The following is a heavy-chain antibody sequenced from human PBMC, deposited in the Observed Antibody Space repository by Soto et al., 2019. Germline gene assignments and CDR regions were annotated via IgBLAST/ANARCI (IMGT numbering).Heavy chain of an antibody. CDR1: GCSISSGGYY. Sequence: SETLSLTCPVSGCSISSGGYYWSWIRQHPGKGLEWIGYIYYSGSTYYNPSLKSRVTISVDTSKNQFSLKLSSVTAADTAVYYCARGLRKSWYDYWGQGTLVTVSS. CDR2: IYYSGST. D-gene: IGHD6-13*01. V-gene: IGHV4-31*03. J-gene: IGHJ4*02. CDR3: ARGLRKSWYDY.